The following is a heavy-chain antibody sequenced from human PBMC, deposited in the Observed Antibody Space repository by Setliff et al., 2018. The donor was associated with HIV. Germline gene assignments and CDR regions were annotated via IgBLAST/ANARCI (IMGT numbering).Heavy chain of an antibody. D-gene: IGHD3-3*01. Sequence: SETLSLTCNVSGGSISGYYWSWVRQPPGKGLEWIGYIYYSGSTNYNPSLRSRVTISVDTSKNQVSLRLTSVTSADTALYYCASLARPYYNFWSGYSRWISDYWGQGTLVTVSS. J-gene: IGHJ4*02. CDR1: GGSISGYY. CDR3: ASLARPYYNFWSGYSRWISDY. V-gene: IGHV4-59*01. CDR2: IYYSGST.